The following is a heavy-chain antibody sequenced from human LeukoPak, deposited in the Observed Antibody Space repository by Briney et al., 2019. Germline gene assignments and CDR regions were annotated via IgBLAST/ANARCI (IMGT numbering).Heavy chain of an antibody. CDR1: GHTFTGYY. V-gene: IGHV1-2*02. CDR3: ARERLASRNWFDP. Sequence: GASVKVSCKASGHTFTGYYMHWVRQAPGQGLEWMGWINPNSGGTNYAQKFQGRVTMTRDTSISTAYMELSRLRSDDTAVYYCARERLASRNWFDPWGQGTLVTVSS. CDR2: INPNSGGT. J-gene: IGHJ5*02. D-gene: IGHD3-3*02.